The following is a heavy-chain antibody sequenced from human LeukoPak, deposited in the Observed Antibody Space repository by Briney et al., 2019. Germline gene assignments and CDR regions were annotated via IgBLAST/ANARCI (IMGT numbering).Heavy chain of an antibody. V-gene: IGHV3-11*01. CDR1: GFTFSDYY. CDR3: ARDVAAGTGYFQH. J-gene: IGHJ1*01. D-gene: IGHD6-13*01. Sequence: GGSLRLSCAASGFTFSDYYMNWIRQAPGKGLEWVSYISRGGNTIYYADSVKGRFTISRDNAKNSLYLQMNSLRAEDTAVYYCARDVAAGTGYFQHWGQGTLVTVSS. CDR2: ISRGGNTI.